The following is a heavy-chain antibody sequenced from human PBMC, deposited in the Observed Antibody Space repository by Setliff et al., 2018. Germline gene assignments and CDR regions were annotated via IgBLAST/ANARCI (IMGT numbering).Heavy chain of an antibody. D-gene: IGHD5-18*01. CDR2: ISVYNGDT. Sequence: ASVKVSCKASGYTFGNYAFAWVRQAPGQGLEWVGWISVYNGDTNYAQKFQGRVTLTTDTSTSTAYMELRSLTSDDSAFYYCARAPSVELVTIRTNSWFTYWGQGTLGTVS. CDR3: ARAPSVELVTIRTNSWFTY. CDR1: GYTFGNYA. V-gene: IGHV1-18*01. J-gene: IGHJ4*02.